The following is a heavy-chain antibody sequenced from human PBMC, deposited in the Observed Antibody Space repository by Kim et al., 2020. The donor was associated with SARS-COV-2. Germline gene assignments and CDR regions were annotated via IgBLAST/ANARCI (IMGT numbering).Heavy chain of an antibody. V-gene: IGHV3-30*01. Sequence: GGSLRLSCAASGFTYTIYAIHWVRLAPGKGLEWVALISDTGINTYYADSIYGRFTISRDNTRNTVYLQMDSLRAEDTALYFCTREKMHTRYFDLWGRGTL. CDR2: ISDTGINT. CDR1: GFTYTIYA. CDR3: TREKMHTRYFDL. J-gene: IGHJ2*01.